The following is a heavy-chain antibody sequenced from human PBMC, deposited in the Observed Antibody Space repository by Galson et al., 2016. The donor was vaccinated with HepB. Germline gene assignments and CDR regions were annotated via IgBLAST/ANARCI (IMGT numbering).Heavy chain of an antibody. CDR3: ARDNWDDAGCSVDH. V-gene: IGHV3-74*01. CDR1: GFIFSNYD. J-gene: IGHJ4*02. CDR2: VNTDGSGA. Sequence: SLRLSCAASGFIFSNYDMHWVRQAPGKGLVWLSRVNTDGSGADYADSVKGRFTISRDNSKNTLYLEMNSLRAEDTAVYYCARDNWDDAGCSVDHWGQGTLVTVSS. D-gene: IGHD1-20*01.